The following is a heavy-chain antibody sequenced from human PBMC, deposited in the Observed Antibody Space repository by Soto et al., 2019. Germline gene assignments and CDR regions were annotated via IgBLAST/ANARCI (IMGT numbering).Heavy chain of an antibody. CDR2: INHSGST. CDR1: GGSFSGYY. Sequence: QVQLQQWGAGLLKPSETLSLTCAVYGGSFSGYYWSWIRQPPGKGLEWIGEINHSGSTNYNPSLKSRVPISVDTYKSQFSLKLSSVTAADTAVYYCARVTGLAGIDYWGQGTLVTVSS. J-gene: IGHJ4*02. CDR3: ARVTGLAGIDY. V-gene: IGHV4-34*01. D-gene: IGHD6-19*01.